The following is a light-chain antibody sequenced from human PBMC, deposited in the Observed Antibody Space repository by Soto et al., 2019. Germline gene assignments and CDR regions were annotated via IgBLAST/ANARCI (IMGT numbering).Light chain of an antibody. CDR2: AAS. CDR1: QSVGSN. CDR3: QQYNNWPRK. V-gene: IGKV3-15*01. Sequence: EIVMTQAPASLSVSPGERATLSCRASQSVGSNLAWYQQRPGRAPRLLIYAASTRPTGIPARFSGAGSGTEFTLTISSLQSEDFAVYSCQQYNNWPRKFGKGTKV. J-gene: IGKJ1*01.